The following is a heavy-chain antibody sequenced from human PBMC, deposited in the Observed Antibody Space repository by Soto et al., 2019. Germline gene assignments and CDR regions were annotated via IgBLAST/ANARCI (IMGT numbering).Heavy chain of an antibody. Sequence: QVQLQESGPGLVKPSQTLSLTCTVSGGSISSGGYYWSWIRQHPGKGLEWIGYIYYSGSTYYNPSLKSRVTISVDTSKNQFALKLSSVTAADTAVYYCARGFGRVDIVVVPPRFDLWGQGNLVTVSS. J-gene: IGHJ5*02. CDR1: GGSISSGGYY. CDR3: ARGFGRVDIVVVPPRFDL. V-gene: IGHV4-31*03. CDR2: IYYSGST. D-gene: IGHD2-2*01.